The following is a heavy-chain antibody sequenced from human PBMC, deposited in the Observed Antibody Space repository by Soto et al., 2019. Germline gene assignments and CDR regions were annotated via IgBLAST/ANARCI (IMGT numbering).Heavy chain of an antibody. D-gene: IGHD6-19*01. CDR3: ADMRGQWLPRD. CDR2: IHYTGTA. V-gene: IGHV4-39*01. CDR1: GGSISSTTYY. Sequence: QLQLQESGPGLVRPSETLSLTCTVSGGSISSTTYYWGWIRQPPGKGLEWIGNIHYTGTAYYNPSPQRXXTXSXXTSRYQSPLKLSSVTAPDTAVYYCADMRGQWLPRDWGQGTLVTVSS. J-gene: IGHJ1*01.